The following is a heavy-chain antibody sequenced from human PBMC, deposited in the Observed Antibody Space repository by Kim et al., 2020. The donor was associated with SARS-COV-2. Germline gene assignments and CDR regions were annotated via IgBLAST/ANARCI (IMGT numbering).Heavy chain of an antibody. CDR3: ARAKLERLRTDAFDI. D-gene: IGHD1-1*01. Sequence: GSVKGRFTISRENAKNSLYLQMNSLRAGDTAVYYCARAKLERLRTDAFDIWGQGTMVTVSS. J-gene: IGHJ3*02. V-gene: IGHV3-13*01.